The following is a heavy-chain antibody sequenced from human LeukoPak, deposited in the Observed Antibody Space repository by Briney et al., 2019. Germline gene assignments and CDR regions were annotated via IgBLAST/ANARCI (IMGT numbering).Heavy chain of an antibody. CDR2: IIPIFGTA. Sequence: SVKVSRKASGGTFSSYAISWVRQAPGQGLEWMGGIIPIFGTANYAQKFQGRVTITTDESTSTAYMELSSLRSEDTAVYYCARDQGYSYGQGASDWFDPWGQGTLVTVSS. V-gene: IGHV1-69*05. CDR1: GGTFSSYA. J-gene: IGHJ5*02. CDR3: ARDQGYSYGQGASDWFDP. D-gene: IGHD5-18*01.